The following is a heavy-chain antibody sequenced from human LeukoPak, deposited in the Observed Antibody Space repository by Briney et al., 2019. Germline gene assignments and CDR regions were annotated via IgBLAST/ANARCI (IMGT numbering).Heavy chain of an antibody. CDR1: GYTFTGYY. CDR2: INPNSGGT. D-gene: IGHD1-26*01. J-gene: IGHJ4*02. V-gene: IGHV1-2*02. CDR3: ARSYCGSYFAFLFDY. Sequence: ASVKVSCKASGYTFTGYYMHWVRQAPGQGLEWMGWINPNSGGTNYAQKFQGRVTMTRDTSISTAYMELSRLRSDDTAVYYCARSYCGSYFAFLFDYWGQGTLVTVSS.